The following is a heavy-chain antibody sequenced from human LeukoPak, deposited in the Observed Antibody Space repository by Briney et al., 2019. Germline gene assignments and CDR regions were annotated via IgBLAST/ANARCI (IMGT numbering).Heavy chain of an antibody. D-gene: IGHD5-18*01. CDR1: GGSIGSSSSY. CDR3: ARENSSGDAFDI. CDR2: IYYSGST. J-gene: IGHJ3*02. V-gene: IGHV4-39*06. Sequence: SETLSLTCTVSGGSIGSSSSYWGWIRQPPGKGLEWIGSIYYSGSTYYNPSLKSRVTISVDTSKNQFPLKLSSVTAADTAVYYCARENSSGDAFDIWGQGTMVAVSS.